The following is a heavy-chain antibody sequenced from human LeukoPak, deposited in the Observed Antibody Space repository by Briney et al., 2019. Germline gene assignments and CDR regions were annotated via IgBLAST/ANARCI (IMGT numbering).Heavy chain of an antibody. V-gene: IGHV3-15*01. Sequence: GGSLRLSCAASGFTFSNAWMSWVRQAPGKGLEWVSRIKSKTDGGTADYAAPVKGRFTISRDDSKNTLYLQMNSLKTEDTAVYYCTTYKWDLLGLDYWGQGTLVTVSS. D-gene: IGHD1-26*01. CDR1: GFTFSNAW. CDR2: IKSKTDGGTA. J-gene: IGHJ4*02. CDR3: TTYKWDLLGLDY.